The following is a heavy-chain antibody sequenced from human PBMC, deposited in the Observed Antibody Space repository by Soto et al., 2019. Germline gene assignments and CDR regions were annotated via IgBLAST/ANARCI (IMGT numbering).Heavy chain of an antibody. V-gene: IGHV3-23*01. D-gene: IGHD5-18*01. CDR3: AKDSGYTYGYDAFDI. CDR2: ISGSGIST. Sequence: EVQLLESGGGLVQPGGSLRLSCAASGFTFSSYAMSWVRQAPGKGLEWVSGISGSGISTYNADSVKGRFTISRDNSKTTLYLQMSSLRAEDTAVYYCAKDSGYTYGYDAFDIWGQGTMVTVSS. CDR1: GFTFSSYA. J-gene: IGHJ3*02.